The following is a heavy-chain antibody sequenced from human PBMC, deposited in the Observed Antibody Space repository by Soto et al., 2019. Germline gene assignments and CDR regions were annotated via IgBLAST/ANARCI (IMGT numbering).Heavy chain of an antibody. J-gene: IGHJ4*02. CDR2: ISAYNGNT. D-gene: IGHD3-10*01. V-gene: IGHV1-18*01. CDR3: ASEYYYRSGPRY. Sequence: QVQLVQSGAEVKKPGASVKVSCKASGYTFTSYGISWVRQAPGQGLEWMGWISAYNGNTNYAQKLQGRVTMTTDTAPSTAYREPRRLRSDGTAVYYCASEYYYRSGPRYWGQGNLLTVPS. CDR1: GYTFTSYG.